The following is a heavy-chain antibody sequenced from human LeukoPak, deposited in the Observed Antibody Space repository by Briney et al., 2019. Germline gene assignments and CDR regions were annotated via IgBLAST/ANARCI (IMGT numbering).Heavy chain of an antibody. V-gene: IGHV5-10-1*01. Sequence: GASLKISCKGSGYIFTSYWISWVRQLPGKGLEWMGRIDPSDSYTNYSPSFQGHVTISADKSISTAYLQWSSLKASDTAMYYCARGHLESSTSRNEQDYWGQGTLVTVSS. J-gene: IGHJ4*02. CDR3: ARGHLESSTSRNEQDY. D-gene: IGHD2-2*01. CDR1: GYIFTSYW. CDR2: IDPSDSYT.